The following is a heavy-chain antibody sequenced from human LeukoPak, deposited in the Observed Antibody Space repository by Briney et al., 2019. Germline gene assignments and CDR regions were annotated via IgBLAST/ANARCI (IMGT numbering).Heavy chain of an antibody. J-gene: IGHJ5*02. V-gene: IGHV1-69*13. Sequence: GASVNVSCKASGGTFSSYAISWVRQAPGQGLEWMGGIIPIFGTANYAQKFQGRVTITADESTSTAYMELSSLRSEDTAVYYCARDASGSRGASIYNWFDPWGQGTLVTVSS. CDR2: IIPIFGTA. CDR1: GGTFSSYA. CDR3: ARDASGSRGASIYNWFDP. D-gene: IGHD6-19*01.